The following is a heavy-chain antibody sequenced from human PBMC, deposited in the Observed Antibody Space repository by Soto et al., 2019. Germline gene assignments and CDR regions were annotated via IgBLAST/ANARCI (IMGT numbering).Heavy chain of an antibody. CDR2: IYYTGTI. CDR3: ARSGGLQHIDY. CDR1: GGSIRNNY. V-gene: IGHV4-59*08. D-gene: IGHD4-4*01. J-gene: IGHJ4*02. Sequence: PSETLSLTCTVSGGSIRNNYWSWIRQSPGKGLEWIGYIYYTGTINYNPSLKSRVTISLDTSRNQFSLKLTSVTAADTAVHYCARSGGLQHIDYWGQGTLVTVSS.